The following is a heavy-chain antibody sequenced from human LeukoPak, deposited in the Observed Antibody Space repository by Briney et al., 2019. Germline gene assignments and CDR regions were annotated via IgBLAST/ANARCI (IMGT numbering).Heavy chain of an antibody. J-gene: IGHJ6*04. D-gene: IGHD2-2*01. Sequence: ASVKVSCKASGYTFTSYGISWVRQAPGRGLEWMGWISAYNGNTNYAQKLQGRVTMTTDTSTSTAYMELRSLRSDDTAVYYCAVGSGGYCSSTSCPAGYYYYGMDVWGKGTTVTVSS. CDR3: AVGSGGYCSSTSCPAGYYYYGMDV. CDR1: GYTFTSYG. CDR2: ISAYNGNT. V-gene: IGHV1-18*04.